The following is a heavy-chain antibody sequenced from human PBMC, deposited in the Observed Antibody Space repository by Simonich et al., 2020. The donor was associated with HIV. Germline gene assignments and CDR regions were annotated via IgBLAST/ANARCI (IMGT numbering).Heavy chain of an antibody. D-gene: IGHD3-10*01. V-gene: IGHV3-9*01. CDR1: GFTFVDYA. CDR3: AKDKGAYYGSGSPVY. J-gene: IGHJ4*02. Sequence: EVQLVESGGGLVQPGRSLRLSCAASGFTFVDYAMHWVRQAPGRGMEGGSGISWKSGSIGYADSVKGRFTISRDNAKNSLYLQMNSLRAEDTALYYCAKDKGAYYGSGSPVYWGQGTLVTVSS. CDR2: ISWKSGSI.